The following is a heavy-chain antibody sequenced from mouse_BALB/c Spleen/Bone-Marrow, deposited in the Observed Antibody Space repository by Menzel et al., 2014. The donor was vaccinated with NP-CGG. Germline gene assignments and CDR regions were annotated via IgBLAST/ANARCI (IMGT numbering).Heavy chain of an antibody. CDR1: GYTFTSYW. CDR2: IDPSDSET. CDR3: ARWGAYFDY. Sequence: ESGAELVRPGTPVKLSCKASGYTFTSYWMNWVKQRPGRGLEWIGRIDPSDSETHYNQKFKDKATLTVDKSSSTAYIQLSSLTSEGSAVYYCARWGAYFDYWGQGTTLTVSS. V-gene: IGHV1-61*01. J-gene: IGHJ2*01.